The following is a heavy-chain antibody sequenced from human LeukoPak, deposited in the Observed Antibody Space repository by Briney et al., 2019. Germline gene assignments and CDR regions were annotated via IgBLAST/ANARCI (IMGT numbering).Heavy chain of an antibody. D-gene: IGHD3-10*01. V-gene: IGHV4-61*02. J-gene: IGHJ4*02. Sequence: SETLTLTCSVSGESISSSRHYWSWIRQPAGKGLEWIGRIYPSGNTNYNPSLKSRATISLDTSNNQFSLNLKSVTAADTAMYYCARDGVVTMELDFWGQGTLVTVSS. CDR2: IYPSGNT. CDR1: GESISSSRHY. CDR3: ARDGVVTMELDF.